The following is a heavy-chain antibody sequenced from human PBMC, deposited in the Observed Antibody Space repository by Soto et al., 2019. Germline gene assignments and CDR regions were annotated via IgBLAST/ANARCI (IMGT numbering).Heavy chain of an antibody. Sequence: EVQLLESGGGLTRPGGSLRLSCTAFGYKFSNSAMSWVRQAPGKGLEWVSTITASAGTTYYADSVKGRFDISRDNSNNTLYLQMTSLRPEDTAIYFCAKFRSPIIAPPFAYWGQGSLVTVSS. J-gene: IGHJ4*02. CDR1: GYKFSNSA. D-gene: IGHD6-13*01. CDR2: ITASAGTT. CDR3: AKFRSPIIAPPFAY. V-gene: IGHV3-23*01.